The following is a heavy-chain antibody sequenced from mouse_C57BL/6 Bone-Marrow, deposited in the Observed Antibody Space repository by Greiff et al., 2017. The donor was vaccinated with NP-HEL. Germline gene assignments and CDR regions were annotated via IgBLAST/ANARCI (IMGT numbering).Heavy chain of an antibody. J-gene: IGHJ4*01. CDR2: LYPGDGDT. CDR1: GYAFSSSW. CDR3: ARSGNDRYYAMDY. Sequence: QVQLQQSGPELVKPGASVKISCKASGYAFSSSWMNWVKQRPGKGLEWIGRLYPGDGDTNYNGKFKGKATLTADKSSSTAYMQLSSLTSEDSAVYFCARSGNDRYYAMDYWGQGTSVTVSS. D-gene: IGHD2-12*01. V-gene: IGHV1-82*01.